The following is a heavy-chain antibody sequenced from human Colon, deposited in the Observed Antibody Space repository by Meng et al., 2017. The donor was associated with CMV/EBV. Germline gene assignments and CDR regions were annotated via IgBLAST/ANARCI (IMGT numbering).Heavy chain of an antibody. J-gene: IGHJ4*02. CDR2: IGVYNGNT. V-gene: IGHV1-18*01. CDR1: GYIFTSYG. Sequence: ASVKVSCKASGYIFTSYGFSWVRQAPGQGLEWMGWIGVYNGNTNYAQKLQGRITMTTDTSTSTAYMELRSLRSDATAVYYCARDPPGLYTKFDYWGQGTLVTVSS. D-gene: IGHD2-2*02. CDR3: ARDPPGLYTKFDY.